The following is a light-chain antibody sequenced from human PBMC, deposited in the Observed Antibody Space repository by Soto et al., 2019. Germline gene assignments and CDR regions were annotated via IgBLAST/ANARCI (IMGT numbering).Light chain of an antibody. J-gene: IGKJ5*01. CDR1: PTISSSY. CDR3: QQYGSSPPIS. CDR2: GAS. Sequence: EIVLTQSPGTLSLSPCERATLSFRASPTISSSYLAWYQQKPGQAPRLLISGASSRATGIPARFSGSASGTDFTLTISRLEPEDFAVYYCQQYGSSPPISFGQGTRLEIK. V-gene: IGKV3-20*01.